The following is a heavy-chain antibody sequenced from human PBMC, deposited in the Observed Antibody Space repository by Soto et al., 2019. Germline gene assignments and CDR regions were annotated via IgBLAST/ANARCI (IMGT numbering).Heavy chain of an antibody. V-gene: IGHV3-23*01. J-gene: IGHJ4*02. CDR3: AKSEAATTGAAEF. CDR2: ISGSGGST. Sequence: LRLSCAASVFTVSSYAMSWVRRAPGKGLEWVSAISGSGGSTYYADSVKGRFTISRDNSKNTLYLQMNSLRAEDTAVYYCAKSEAATTGAAEFWGQGTPVTVSS. D-gene: IGHD5-12*01. CDR1: VFTVSSYA.